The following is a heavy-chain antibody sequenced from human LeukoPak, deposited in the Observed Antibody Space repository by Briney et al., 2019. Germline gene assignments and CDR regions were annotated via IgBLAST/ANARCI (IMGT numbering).Heavy chain of an antibody. D-gene: IGHD2-2*01. J-gene: IGHJ5*02. Sequence: GASVKVSCKASGYTFTSYYMHWVRQAPGQGLEWMGIINPSGGSTSYAQKFQGRVTMTRDTSTSTVYMELSSLRSEDTAVYYCARDFHYQLLSIRHWFDPWGQGTLVTVSS. CDR3: ARDFHYQLLSIRHWFDP. CDR2: INPSGGST. CDR1: GYTFTSYY. V-gene: IGHV1-46*01.